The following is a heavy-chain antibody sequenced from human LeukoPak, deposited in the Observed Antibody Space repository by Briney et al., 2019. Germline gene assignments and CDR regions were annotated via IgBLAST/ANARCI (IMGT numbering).Heavy chain of an antibody. CDR1: GFTFTSYA. D-gene: IGHD5-12*01. CDR2: ISGRGGNT. V-gene: IGHV3-23*01. CDR3: ARMGYSGYDSFDY. Sequence: GGSLRLSCAASGFTFTSYAMSWVRQAPGKGLEWISTISGRGGNTYYAGSVKGRFTISRDDSKNTLYLQMSSLRAEDTAVYYCARMGYSGYDSFDYWGQGTLVTVSS. J-gene: IGHJ4*02.